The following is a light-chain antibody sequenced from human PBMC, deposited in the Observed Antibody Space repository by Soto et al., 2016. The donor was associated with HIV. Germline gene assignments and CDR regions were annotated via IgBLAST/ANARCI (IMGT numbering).Light chain of an antibody. Sequence: DIQLTQSPSALSASVGDRVTITCRASQGVNNHLAWFQQKPGKVPKRLIYGSSSLQSGVPSRFSGSGSGTDFTLTISSLQPEDSASYFCLQDYDRPYTFGQGTKLEIK. CDR3: LQDYDRPYT. CDR1: QGVNNH. V-gene: IGKV1-17*03. J-gene: IGKJ2*01. CDR2: GSS.